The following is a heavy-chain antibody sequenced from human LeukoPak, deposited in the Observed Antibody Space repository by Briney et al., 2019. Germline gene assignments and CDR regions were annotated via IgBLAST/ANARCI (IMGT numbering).Heavy chain of an antibody. CDR3: VKDLRSDFMGVLSRYLSY. J-gene: IGHJ4*02. V-gene: IGHV3-64D*09. Sequence: GSLRLSCSASGFTFSSFAMHWVRQAPGKGLEYVAAISRNGGSTYYADSVKGRFTISGDNSKSTLYLQMSSLRAEDTAVYLCVKDLRSDFMGVLSRYLSYWGQGTLVTVSS. D-gene: IGHD2/OR15-2a*01. CDR1: GFTFSSFA. CDR2: ISRNGGST.